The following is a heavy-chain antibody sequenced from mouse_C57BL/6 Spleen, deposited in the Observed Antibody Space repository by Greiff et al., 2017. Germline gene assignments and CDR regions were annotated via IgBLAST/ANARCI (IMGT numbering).Heavy chain of an antibody. V-gene: IGHV1-82*01. D-gene: IGHD1-1*02. CDR3: VRGSPYYFDY. CDR2: IYPGDGDT. Sequence: QVQLKESGPELVKPGASVKISCKASGYAFSSSWMNWVKQRPGKGLEWIGRIYPGDGDTNYNGKFKGKATLTADKSSSTAYLQLSSLTSEDSAVYFCVRGSPYYFDYWGQGTTLTVSS. J-gene: IGHJ2*01. CDR1: GYAFSSSW.